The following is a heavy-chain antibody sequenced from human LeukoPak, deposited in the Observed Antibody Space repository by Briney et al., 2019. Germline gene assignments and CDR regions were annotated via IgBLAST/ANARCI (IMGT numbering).Heavy chain of an antibody. CDR3: ARAGSSSPLIDY. D-gene: IGHD6-6*01. Sequence: GGSLRLSCAASGFTSSSYSMNWVRQAPGKGLEWVSSISSSSSYIYYADSVKGRFTISRDNAKNSLYLQMNSLRAEDTAVYYCARAGSSSPLIDYWGQGTLVTVSS. J-gene: IGHJ4*02. CDR2: ISSSSSYI. CDR1: GFTSSSYS. V-gene: IGHV3-21*01.